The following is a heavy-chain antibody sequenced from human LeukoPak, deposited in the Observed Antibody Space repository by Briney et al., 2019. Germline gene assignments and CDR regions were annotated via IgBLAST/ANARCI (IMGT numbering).Heavy chain of an antibody. V-gene: IGHV4-59*01. Sequence: SQTLCLTPTVSGVSISMYSSSWIPQPPGKRVERIGYIYYSGSTTYNPSLTSRVTISEDTSKNKFSLKLSSVTAADTAVYYCARDIIEPLLRTSSSWYEHWFDPWGQGTLVTVSS. CDR2: IYYSGST. D-gene: IGHD6-13*01. CDR3: ARDIIEPLLRTSSSWYEHWFDP. J-gene: IGHJ5*02. CDR1: GVSISMYS.